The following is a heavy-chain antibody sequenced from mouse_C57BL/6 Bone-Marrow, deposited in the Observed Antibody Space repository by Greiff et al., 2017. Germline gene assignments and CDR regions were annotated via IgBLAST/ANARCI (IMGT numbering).Heavy chain of an antibody. V-gene: IGHV1-82*01. CDR2: IYPGDGDT. CDR3: ARWAGSPFAY. Sequence: QVQLQQSGPELVKPGASVKISCKASGYAFSSSWMNWVKQRPGKGLEWIGRIYPGDGDTNYNGKFKGKATLTAYKSSSTAYMQLSSLTSEDSAVYFCARWAGSPFAYWGQGTLVTVSA. CDR1: GYAFSSSW. J-gene: IGHJ3*01.